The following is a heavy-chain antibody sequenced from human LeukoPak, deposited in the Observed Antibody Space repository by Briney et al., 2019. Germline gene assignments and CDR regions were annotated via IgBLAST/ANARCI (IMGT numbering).Heavy chain of an antibody. J-gene: IGHJ4*02. CDR1: GFTFSSYA. CDR3: APSSSWYSPLDY. Sequence: PGGPLRLSCAASGFTFSSYAMSWVRQAPGKGLEWVSAISGSGGSTYYADSVKGRFTISRDNSKNTLYLQMNSLRAEDTAVYYCAPSSSWYSPLDYWGQGTLVTVSS. CDR2: ISGSGGST. D-gene: IGHD6-13*01. V-gene: IGHV3-23*01.